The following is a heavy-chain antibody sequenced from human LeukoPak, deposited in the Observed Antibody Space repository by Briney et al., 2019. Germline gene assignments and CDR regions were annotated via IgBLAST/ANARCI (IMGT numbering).Heavy chain of an antibody. CDR2: IYYSGST. J-gene: IGHJ4*02. V-gene: IGHV4-59*01. Sequence: SETLSLTCTVSGGSIRSYYWSWIRQPPGKGLDWIGYIYYSGSTNYNPSLKSRITISVDTSKNQFSLKLSSVTAADTAVYYCARDRGDYDSSGYYGYFDYWGQGALVTVSS. CDR3: ARDRGDYDSSGYYGYFDY. CDR1: GGSIRSYY. D-gene: IGHD3-22*01.